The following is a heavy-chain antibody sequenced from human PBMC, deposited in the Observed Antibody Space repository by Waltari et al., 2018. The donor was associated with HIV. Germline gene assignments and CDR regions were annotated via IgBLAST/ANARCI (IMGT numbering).Heavy chain of an antibody. Sequence: QVQLQESGPGLVKPSGTLSLTCAVSGGSIRSSNWWSWVRQPPGKGLEWIGEIYHSGSTNYDPSLKSRVTISLDKSKNQFSLKLSSVTAADTAVYYCARFGAVPDAFDIWGQGTMVTVSS. D-gene: IGHD6-19*01. CDR3: ARFGAVPDAFDI. CDR2: IYHSGST. CDR1: GGSIRSSNW. J-gene: IGHJ3*02. V-gene: IGHV4-4*02.